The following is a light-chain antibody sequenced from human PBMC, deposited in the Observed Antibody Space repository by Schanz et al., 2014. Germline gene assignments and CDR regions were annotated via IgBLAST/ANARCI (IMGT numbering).Light chain of an antibody. CDR3: SSYTSSSTLGYVV. Sequence: QSALTQPASVSGSPGQSITLSCTGTSSDVGGYNYVSWYQHHPGKAPKLMIYDVSNRPSGVSNRFSGSKSGNTASLTISGLQAEDEADYYCSSYTSSSTLGYVVFGGGTQLTVL. CDR1: SSDVGGYNY. V-gene: IGLV2-14*03. J-gene: IGLJ2*01. CDR2: DVS.